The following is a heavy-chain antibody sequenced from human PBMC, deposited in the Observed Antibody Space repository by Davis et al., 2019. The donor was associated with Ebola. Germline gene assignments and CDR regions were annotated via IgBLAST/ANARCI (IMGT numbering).Heavy chain of an antibody. CDR1: GFTFSSYS. D-gene: IGHD3-22*01. V-gene: IGHV3-48*02. CDR3: ARDDYYDSSGPDV. CDR2: ISSSSSTI. J-gene: IGHJ6*02. Sequence: GESLKISCAASGFTFSSYSMNWVRQVPGKGLEWVSYISSSSSTIYYADSVKGRFTISRDNAKNSLYLQMNSLRDEYTAVYYCARDDYYDSSGPDVWGQGTTVTVSS.